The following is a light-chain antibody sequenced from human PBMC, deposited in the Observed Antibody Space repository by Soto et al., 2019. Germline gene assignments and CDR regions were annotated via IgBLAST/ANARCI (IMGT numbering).Light chain of an antibody. CDR2: GAS. CDR1: QSISTN. Sequence: EILMTQSPATLSVSPGERATLSCRASQSISTNLAWYQQKPGQAPRLLIYGASTRATGIPARFSGSGSGTEFTLTISSLQSEDFAIYYCQHYNHWPVLTFGGGTKVDIK. V-gene: IGKV3-15*01. J-gene: IGKJ4*01. CDR3: QHYNHWPVLT.